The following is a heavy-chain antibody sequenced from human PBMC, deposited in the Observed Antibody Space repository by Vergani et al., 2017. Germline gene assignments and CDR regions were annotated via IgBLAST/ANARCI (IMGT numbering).Heavy chain of an antibody. CDR1: GGSFSGYY. V-gene: IGHV4-34*01. CDR3: ARSLIVLMVYASKQRPFDY. D-gene: IGHD2-8*01. CDR2: INHSGST. J-gene: IGHJ4*02. Sequence: QVQLQQWGAGLLKPSETLSLTCAVYGGSFSGYYWSWIRQPPGKGLEWIGEINHSGSTTYNPSLKSRVTISVDTSKNQFSLKLSSVTAADTAVYYCARSLIVLMVYASKQRPFDYWGQGTLVTVSS.